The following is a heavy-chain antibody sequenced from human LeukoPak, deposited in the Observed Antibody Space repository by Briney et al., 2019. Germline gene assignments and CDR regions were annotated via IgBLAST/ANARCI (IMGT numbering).Heavy chain of an antibody. Sequence: GGSLRLSCTASGFTFSDYWMSWVRQAPARGLEWVANIHRDGNEKFYVDSVKGRFTISRDNARNSLFLEMNSLEVEDTAVYYCARVPTAICPGTTCYPYWEFWGRGTLVTVSS. J-gene: IGHJ4*02. CDR2: IHRDGNEK. CDR3: ARVPTAICPGTTCYPYWEF. V-gene: IGHV3-7*01. CDR1: GFTFSDYW. D-gene: IGHD2-2*01.